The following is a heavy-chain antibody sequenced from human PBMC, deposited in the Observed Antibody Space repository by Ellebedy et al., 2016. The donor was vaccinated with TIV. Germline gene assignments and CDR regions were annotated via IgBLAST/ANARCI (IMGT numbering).Heavy chain of an antibody. V-gene: IGHV3-7*03. CDR2: INQDGSER. D-gene: IGHD4-17*01. Sequence: GESLKISCAASGFTFGRYWMSWVRQAPGKGLEWVADINQDGSERYYVDSVKGRFTISRDNSKNSLYLHLNSLSAEDTAIYYCAREFRMATVTATYNWFDPWGQGTLVIVSS. CDR3: AREFRMATVTATYNWFDP. J-gene: IGHJ5*02. CDR1: GFTFGRYW.